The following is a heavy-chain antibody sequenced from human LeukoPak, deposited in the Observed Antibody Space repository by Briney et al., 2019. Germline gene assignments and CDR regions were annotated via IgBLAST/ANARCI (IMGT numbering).Heavy chain of an antibody. CDR2: IKQDGSDK. CDR3: ARAYYDSSGYWSTPKCVNFDY. CDR1: GFTFSSFW. J-gene: IGHJ4*02. Sequence: PGGSLRLSCAASGFTFSSFWMSWVRQAPGKGLEWVANIKQDGSDKFYVDSVKGRFTISRDNAKNSLYLQMDSLRAEDTAVYYCARAYYDSSGYWSTPKCVNFDYWGQGTLVTVSS. D-gene: IGHD3-22*01. V-gene: IGHV3-7*01.